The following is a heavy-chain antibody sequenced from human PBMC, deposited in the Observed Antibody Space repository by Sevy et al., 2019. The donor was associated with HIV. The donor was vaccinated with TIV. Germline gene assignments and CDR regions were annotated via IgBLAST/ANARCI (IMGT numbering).Heavy chain of an antibody. CDR3: AKGSELLGYCSSTSCSNYYYYSMDV. Sequence: GGSLRLSCAASGFTFSSYAMSWVRQAPGKGLEWVSAISGSGGSTYYADSVKGRFTISRDNSKNTLYLQMNSLRAEDTAVYYCAKGSELLGYCSSTSCSNYYYYSMDVWGQGTTVTVSS. D-gene: IGHD2-2*01. J-gene: IGHJ6*02. CDR2: ISGSGGST. V-gene: IGHV3-23*01. CDR1: GFTFSSYA.